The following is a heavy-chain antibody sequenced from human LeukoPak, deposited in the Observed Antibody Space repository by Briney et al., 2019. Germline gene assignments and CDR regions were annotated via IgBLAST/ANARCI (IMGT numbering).Heavy chain of an antibody. CDR3: ARHGYCSSTSCYTDFDY. J-gene: IGHJ4*02. D-gene: IGHD2-2*02. Sequence: GGSPRLSCAASGYTLSRYWMSGVREAPGRGLECVSNIKQDGGEKYSVDSVKGRFTISRDNAKNSLYLQMNSLRAEDTAVYYCARHGYCSSTSCYTDFDYWGQGTLVTVS. CDR2: IKQDGGEK. CDR1: GYTLSRYW. V-gene: IGHV3-7*01.